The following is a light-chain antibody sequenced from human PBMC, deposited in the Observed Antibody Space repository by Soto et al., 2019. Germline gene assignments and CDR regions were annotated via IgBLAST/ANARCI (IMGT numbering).Light chain of an antibody. V-gene: IGKV1-39*01. CDR1: QGISTY. CDR3: QQSYRTTYT. CDR2: DAS. Sequence: DLQMTQSPSSLSASVGDRVTITCRASQGISTYLVWYQQRQGRAPKLLIYDASSLLSGVPSRFSGSGSGTDFPLTISSLQPEEFTTYYCQQSYRTTYTFGQGTKLETK. J-gene: IGKJ2*01.